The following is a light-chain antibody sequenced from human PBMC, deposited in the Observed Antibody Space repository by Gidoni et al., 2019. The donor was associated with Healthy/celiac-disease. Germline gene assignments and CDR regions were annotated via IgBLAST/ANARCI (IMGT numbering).Light chain of an antibody. Sequence: EIVLTQSPGTLSLSPGERATLSCRASQSVSSSYLAWYQQKPGQAPRLLSGSGSGTDFTLTISRLEPEDFAVYYCQQYGSSRWTFGQGTKVEIK. J-gene: IGKJ1*01. V-gene: IGKV3-20*01. CDR3: QQYGSSRWT. CDR1: QSVSSSY.